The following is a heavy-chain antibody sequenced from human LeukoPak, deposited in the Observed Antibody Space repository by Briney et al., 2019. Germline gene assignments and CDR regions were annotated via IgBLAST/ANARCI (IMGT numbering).Heavy chain of an antibody. CDR3: AKVSRYSSGWYWFDP. V-gene: IGHV3-53*01. CDR1: GFTVSSNY. CDR2: IYSGGST. D-gene: IGHD6-13*01. Sequence: PGGSLRLSCAASGFTVSSNYMSWVRQAPGKGLEWVSVIYSGGSTYYADSVKGRFTISRDNSNNTLYLQMNSLRAEDTAVYYCAKVSRYSSGWYWFDPWGQGTLVTVSS. J-gene: IGHJ5*02.